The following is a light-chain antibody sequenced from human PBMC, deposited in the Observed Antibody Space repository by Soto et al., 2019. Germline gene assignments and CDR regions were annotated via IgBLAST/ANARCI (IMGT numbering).Light chain of an antibody. CDR2: AAS. CDR1: QGIRND. Sequence: AIQMTQSPSSLSASVGDRVTITCRASQGIRNDLGWYQEKPGKAPKLLIYAASSLESGVPSRFSGSGSGTDFTLTISSLQPEDSATYYCLQDNNYPWTFGQGTKVEIK. J-gene: IGKJ1*01. V-gene: IGKV1-6*01. CDR3: LQDNNYPWT.